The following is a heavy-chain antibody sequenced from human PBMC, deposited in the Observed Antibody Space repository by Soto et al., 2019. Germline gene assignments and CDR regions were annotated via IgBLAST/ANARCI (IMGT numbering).Heavy chain of an antibody. V-gene: IGHV4-4*08. CDR2: IYSSGST. CDR1: GGSISNSY. Sequence: SETLSLTCTVSGGSISNSYWSWIRQSPVRGLEWIGYIYSSGSTNYNPSLESRVTISVDTSKNQFSLKLSSVTAADTAVYYCARERPDGSRLDPWRQGTLVTVSS. D-gene: IGHD6-13*01. J-gene: IGHJ5*02. CDR3: ARERPDGSRLDP.